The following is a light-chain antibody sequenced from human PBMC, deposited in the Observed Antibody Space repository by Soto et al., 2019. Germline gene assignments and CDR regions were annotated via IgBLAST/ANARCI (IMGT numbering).Light chain of an antibody. CDR2: WAS. Sequence: DIVMTQSPDSLAVSLGERATINCKSSQSVLYSSNNKNYLSWYQQRPGQHPKLLIYWASTRESGVPDRFSVSGSGTDFTLTISSLQAEDVAVYYCQQYNNWPRTFGQGTRVEIK. J-gene: IGKJ1*01. CDR3: QQYNNWPRT. CDR1: QSVLYSSNNKNY. V-gene: IGKV4-1*01.